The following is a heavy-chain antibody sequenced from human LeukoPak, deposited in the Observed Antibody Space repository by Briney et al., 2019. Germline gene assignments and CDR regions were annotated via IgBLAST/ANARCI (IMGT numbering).Heavy chain of an antibody. CDR3: ARGPYCAIGVCYTTYFDY. D-gene: IGHD2-8*01. CDR1: DTFTSYG. V-gene: IGHV1-18*01. Sequence: ASVKVSCKASDTFTSYGISWVRQAPGQGLEWMGWISAYNGNTNYAQKLQGRVTMTTDTSTSTAYMELRSLRSDDTAVYYCARGPYCAIGVCYTTYFDYWGQGTLVTVSS. CDR2: ISAYNGNT. J-gene: IGHJ4*02.